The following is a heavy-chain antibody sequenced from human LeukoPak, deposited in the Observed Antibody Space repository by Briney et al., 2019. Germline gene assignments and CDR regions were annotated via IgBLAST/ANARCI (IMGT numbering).Heavy chain of an antibody. Sequence: GGSLRLSCAASGFTFSSYSMNWVRQAPGKGLVWVSSISSSSSYIYYADSVKSRFTISRDNAKNSLYLQMNSLRAEDTAVYYCATYIAAAGPQPYYYYYYMDVWGKGTTVTVSS. CDR3: ATYIAAAGPQPYYYYYYMDV. D-gene: IGHD6-13*01. J-gene: IGHJ6*03. V-gene: IGHV3-21*01. CDR2: ISSSSSYI. CDR1: GFTFSSYS.